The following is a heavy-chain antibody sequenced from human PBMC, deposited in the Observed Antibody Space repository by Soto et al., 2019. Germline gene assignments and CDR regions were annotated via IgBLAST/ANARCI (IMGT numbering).Heavy chain of an antibody. CDR3: ARSQGSSTSLEIYYYYYYGMDV. J-gene: IGHJ6*02. Sequence: QVQLVQSGAEVKKPGSSVKVSCKASGGTFSSYAISWVRQAPGQGLEWMGGIIPIPGTANDAQKFQGRVTNTADESTSTAYMELSSLRSEDTAVYYCARSQGSSTSLEIYYYYYYGMDVWGQGTTVTVS. CDR2: IIPIPGTA. D-gene: IGHD2-2*01. CDR1: GGTFSSYA. V-gene: IGHV1-69*01.